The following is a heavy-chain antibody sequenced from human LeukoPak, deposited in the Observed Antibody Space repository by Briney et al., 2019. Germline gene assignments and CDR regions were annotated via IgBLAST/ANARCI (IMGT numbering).Heavy chain of an antibody. CDR1: GYTFTGYY. CDR3: ARDARSYSSGWYGGY. V-gene: IGHV1-2*02. D-gene: IGHD6-19*01. J-gene: IGHJ4*02. Sequence: GASVTVSCKASGYTFTGYYMHWVRQAPGQGLEWMGWINPNSGGTNYAQKFQGRVTMTRDTSISTAYMELSRLRSDDTAVYYCARDARSYSSGWYGGYWGQGTLVTVSS. CDR2: INPNSGGT.